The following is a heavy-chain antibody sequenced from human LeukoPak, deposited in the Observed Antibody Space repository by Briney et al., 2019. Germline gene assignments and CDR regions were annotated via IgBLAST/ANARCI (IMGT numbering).Heavy chain of an antibody. J-gene: IGHJ6*03. V-gene: IGHV3-21*01. CDR3: ASSYHFDYMDV. D-gene: IGHD2/OR15-2a*01. Sequence: GGSLRLSCAASGFTFSSYSMNWVRQAPGKGLEWVSSISSSSSYIYYADSVKGRFTISRDNAKNSLYLQMNSLRAEDTAVYYCASSYHFDYMDVWGKGTTVTVSS. CDR1: GFTFSSYS. CDR2: ISSSSSYI.